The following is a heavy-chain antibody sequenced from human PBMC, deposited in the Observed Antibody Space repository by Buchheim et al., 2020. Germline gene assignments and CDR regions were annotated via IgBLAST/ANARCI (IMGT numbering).Heavy chain of an antibody. CDR3: ARDRKYYDSSGYFDY. Sequence: QVQLVESGGGVVQPGRSLRLSCAASGFTFSSYAVHWVRQAPGKGLEWVAVISYDGSSKYYADSVKGRFTISRGNSKNTLDLQMNSLRAEDTAVYYCARDRKYYDSSGYFDYWGQGTL. V-gene: IGHV3-30-3*01. CDR1: GFTFSSYA. J-gene: IGHJ4*02. D-gene: IGHD3-22*01. CDR2: ISYDGSSK.